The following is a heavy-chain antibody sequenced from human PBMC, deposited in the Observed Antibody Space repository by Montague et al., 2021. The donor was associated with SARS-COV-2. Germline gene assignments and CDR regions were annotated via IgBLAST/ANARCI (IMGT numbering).Heavy chain of an antibody. CDR1: GDSLNNGGYY. V-gene: IGHV4-31*03. D-gene: IGHD1-26*01. J-gene: IGHJ4*02. CDR3: ARVGFYTESYYDY. Sequence: TLSLTCTVSGDSLNNGGYYWSWVRQHPGKGPEWIGNIFHSGSTHFXPSLKSRITMSADTSTNQFSLHLSSVTAADTAVYFCARVGFYTESYYDYWGRGTLVTVSA. CDR2: IFHSGST.